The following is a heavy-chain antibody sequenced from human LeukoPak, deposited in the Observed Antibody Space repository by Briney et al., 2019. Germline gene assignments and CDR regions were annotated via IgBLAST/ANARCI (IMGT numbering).Heavy chain of an antibody. CDR2: INHSGST. J-gene: IGHJ6*02. CDR1: GGSFSGYY. CDR3: ARPLLQLPYHYYGMDV. Sequence: SETLSLTCAVYGGSFSGYYWSWIRQPPGKGLEWIGEINHSGSTNYNPSLKSRVTISVDTSKNQFSLKLSSVTAADTAVYYCARPLLQLPYHYYGMDVWGQGTMVTVSS. D-gene: IGHD2-2*01. V-gene: IGHV4-34*01.